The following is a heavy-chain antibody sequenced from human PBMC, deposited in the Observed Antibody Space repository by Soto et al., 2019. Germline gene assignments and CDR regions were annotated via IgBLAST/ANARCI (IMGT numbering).Heavy chain of an antibody. CDR2: ISSSSSYI. D-gene: IGHD2-2*03. J-gene: IGHJ4*02. V-gene: IGHV3-21*01. CDR1: GFTFSSYS. CDR3: ARDGYCSSTSCSYPFDY. Sequence: AGGSLRLSCAASGFTFSSYSMNWVRQAPGKVLEWVSSISSSSSYIYYADSVKGRFTISRDNAKNSLYLQMNSLRAEDTAVYYCARDGYCSSTSCSYPFDYWGQGTLVTVSS.